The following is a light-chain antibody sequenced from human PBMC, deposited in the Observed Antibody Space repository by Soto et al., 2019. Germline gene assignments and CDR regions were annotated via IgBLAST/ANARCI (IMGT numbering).Light chain of an antibody. CDR2: SYN. Sequence: QSVLTQPPSASGTPGQRVTISCSGTNSNIGSNFVYWYQHLPGTTPKLLVFSYNQRPSGVPDRFSGSKSGSSASLAISGLRSEDEADYYCSSYTRSSTLHWVFGGGTKLTVL. CDR1: NSNIGSNF. CDR3: SSYTRSSTLHWV. V-gene: IGLV1-47*02. J-gene: IGLJ3*02.